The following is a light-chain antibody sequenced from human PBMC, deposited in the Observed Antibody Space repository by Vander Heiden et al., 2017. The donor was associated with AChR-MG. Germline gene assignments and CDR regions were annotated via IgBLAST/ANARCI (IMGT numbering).Light chain of an antibody. Sequence: DIQMTQSPTSLSASVGDRVTITCRASQSIENYLNWYQQKPGKAPKLLIYAASTLQSGVPSRFSGSGSGTDFALTITSLQPEDFATYYCQRRDSTPYTFGQGTNLEIK. V-gene: IGKV1-39*01. CDR1: QSIENY. CDR2: AAS. CDR3: QRRDSTPYT. J-gene: IGKJ2*01.